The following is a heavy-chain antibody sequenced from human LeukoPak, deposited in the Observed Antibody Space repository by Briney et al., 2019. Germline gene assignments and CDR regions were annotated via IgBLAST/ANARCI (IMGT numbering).Heavy chain of an antibody. Sequence: AASVKVSCKASGGTFSSYAISWVRQAPGQGLEWMGWISAYNGNTNYAQKLQGRVTMTTDTSTSTAYMELRSLRSDDTAVYYCARVPGHYYDSSGTPVDYWGQGTLVTVSS. CDR3: ARVPGHYYDSSGTPVDY. CDR1: GGTFSSYA. V-gene: IGHV1-18*01. CDR2: ISAYNGNT. J-gene: IGHJ4*02. D-gene: IGHD3-22*01.